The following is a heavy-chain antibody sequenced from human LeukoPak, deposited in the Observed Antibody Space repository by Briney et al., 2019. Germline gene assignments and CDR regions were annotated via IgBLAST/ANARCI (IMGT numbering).Heavy chain of an antibody. CDR3: ARRLSWRDRTEFDY. D-gene: IGHD2-8*02. V-gene: IGHV1-69*13. CDR2: IIPIFGTA. J-gene: IGHJ4*02. Sequence: ASVKVSCKASGGTFSSYAISWVRQAPGQGLEWMGGIIPIFGTANYAQKFQGRVTITADESTSTAYMELSSLRSEDTAVYYCARRLSWRDRTEFDYWGQGTLVTVSS. CDR1: GGTFSSYA.